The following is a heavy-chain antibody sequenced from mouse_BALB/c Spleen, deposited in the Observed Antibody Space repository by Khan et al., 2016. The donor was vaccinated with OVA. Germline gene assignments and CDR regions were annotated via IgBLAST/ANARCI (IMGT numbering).Heavy chain of an antibody. J-gene: IGHJ4*01. V-gene: IGHV5-9*02. CDR1: GFAFSSYD. CDR3: ARHGGFNPYYAMDY. Sequence: EVELVESGGGLVKPGGSLKLSCAASGFAFSSYDMSWVRQTPEKRLEWVAIISNGGSYTNYPDSVKGRFTISRDNARNTLYLQVNSLRSEDTALYYCARHGGFNPYYAMDYWGQGTSVTVSS. CDR2: ISNGGSYT.